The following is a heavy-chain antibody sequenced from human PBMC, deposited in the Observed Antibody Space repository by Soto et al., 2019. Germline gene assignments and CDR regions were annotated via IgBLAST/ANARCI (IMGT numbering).Heavy chain of an antibody. CDR1: GYTFTSYY. Sequence: ASVKVSYKASGYTFTSYYMHWVRQAPGQGLEWMGIINPSGGSTSYAQKFQGRVIMTRDTSTSTVYMELSSLRSEDTAVYYCARDDQLDYYGSGSYYNPGWFDPWGQGTLVTVSS. V-gene: IGHV1-46*01. CDR2: INPSGGST. J-gene: IGHJ5*02. CDR3: ARDDQLDYYGSGSYYNPGWFDP. D-gene: IGHD3-10*01.